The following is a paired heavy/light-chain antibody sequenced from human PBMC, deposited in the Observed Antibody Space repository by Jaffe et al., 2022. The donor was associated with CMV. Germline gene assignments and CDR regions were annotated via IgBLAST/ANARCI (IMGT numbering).Heavy chain of an antibody. CDR2: ISTSGDTT. CDR1: GFTFSLHV. CDR3: VKDTLLGETRGNYFGF. D-gene: IGHD1-26*01. Sequence: EVQLVESGGGLVQPGGSLRLSCSASGFTFSLHVMHWVRQAPGKGLEYVSGISTSGDTTYFADSVKGRFTISRDNSKNTLYLQMSSLRPEDTAVYHCVKDTLLGETRGNYFGFWGQGTLVTVSS. V-gene: IGHV3-64D*08. J-gene: IGHJ4*02.
Light chain of an antibody. CDR1: QSVSSSY. CDR3: QQYGNSPRT. V-gene: IGKV3-20*01. J-gene: IGKJ1*01. Sequence: EIVLTQSPGTLSLSPGERAILSCRASQSVSSSYLAWYQRKPGQAPRLLIFGASIRATGIPDRFSGSGSGTDFTLSISRLEPEDFAVYYCQQYGNSPRTFGQGTKVEIK. CDR2: GAS.